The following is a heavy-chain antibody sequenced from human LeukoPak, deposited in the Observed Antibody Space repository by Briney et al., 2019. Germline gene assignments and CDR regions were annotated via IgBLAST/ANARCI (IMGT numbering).Heavy chain of an antibody. CDR2: ISGSSTTI. CDR1: GFTFSSYS. CDR3: ARDPPTTVTVFDY. J-gene: IGHJ4*02. V-gene: IGHV3-48*01. D-gene: IGHD4-17*01. Sequence: GGSLRLSCAASGFTFSSYSMNWVRQAPGKGLEWVSYISGSSTTIYSADSVKGRFTISRDNAKNSLYLQMNSLRAEDTAVYYCARDPPTTVTVFDYWGQGTLVTVSS.